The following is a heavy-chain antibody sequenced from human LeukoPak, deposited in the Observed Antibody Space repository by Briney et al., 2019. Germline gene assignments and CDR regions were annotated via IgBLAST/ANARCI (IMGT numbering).Heavy chain of an antibody. D-gene: IGHD3-10*01. J-gene: IGHJ4*02. CDR1: GGSISSYY. V-gene: IGHV4-59*01. CDR2: IYYSGRT. CDR3: ARVYGSGIDY. Sequence: SGTLSLTCTVSGGSISSYYWSWVRQPPGKGLEWIGYIYYSGRTNYNPSLKHRVTISLDTSKNQFSLKLSPVPAADTAVYYCARVYGSGIDYWGQGTLVPVSS.